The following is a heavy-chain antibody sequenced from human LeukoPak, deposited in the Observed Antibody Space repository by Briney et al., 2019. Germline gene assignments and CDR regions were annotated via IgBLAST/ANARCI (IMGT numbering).Heavy chain of an antibody. J-gene: IGHJ5*02. D-gene: IGHD2-15*01. CDR3: ARAAPRDYSGGSWFFDWFDP. CDR2: IVVGSGNT. V-gene: IGHV1-58*01. Sequence: SVKVSCKASGFTFTSSAVQWVRQARGQRLEWIGWIVVGSGNTNYAQKFQERVTITRDMSTSTAYMELSSLRSEDTAVYYCARAAPRDYSGGSWFFDWFDPWGQGTLVTVSS. CDR1: GFTFTSSA.